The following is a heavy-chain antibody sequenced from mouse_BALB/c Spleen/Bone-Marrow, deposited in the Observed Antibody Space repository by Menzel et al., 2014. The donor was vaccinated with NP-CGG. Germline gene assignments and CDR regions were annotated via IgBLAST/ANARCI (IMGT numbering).Heavy chain of an antibody. CDR3: ASYYYGHYFDY. CDR2: IDPANGNT. J-gene: IGHJ2*01. D-gene: IGHD1-1*01. V-gene: IGHV14-3*02. CDR1: GFNIKDTY. Sequence: VQLKHSGAELVKPGASVKLSCTASGFNIKDTYMHWVEQRPEQGLEWIGRIDPANGNTKYDPKFQGKATITADTSSNTAYLQLSSLTSEDTAVYYCASYYYGHYFDYWGQGTTLTVSS.